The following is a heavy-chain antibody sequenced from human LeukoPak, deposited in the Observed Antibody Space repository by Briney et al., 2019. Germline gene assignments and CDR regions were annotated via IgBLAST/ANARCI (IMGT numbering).Heavy chain of an antibody. V-gene: IGHV4-4*02. J-gene: IGHJ5*02. CDR3: AGGWFDL. CDR2: IYHSGST. CDR1: GGSLSSSNW. Sequence: SGTLSLTCVVAGGSLSSSNWWCGVRLPPEKGMKWIAEIYHSGSTNYNTSFKSRVTISVDKSKNQFTLKLSSVTAADTAVYYCAGGWFDLWGQGTMVTVSS.